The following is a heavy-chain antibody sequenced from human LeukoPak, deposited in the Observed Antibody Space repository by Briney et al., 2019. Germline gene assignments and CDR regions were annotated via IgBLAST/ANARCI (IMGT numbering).Heavy chain of an antibody. CDR2: IYSGGST. D-gene: IGHD5-18*01. CDR1: GFTVSSNY. J-gene: IGHJ4*02. CDR3: ARHTAMVFDY. V-gene: IGHV3-66*04. Sequence: PGGSLRLSCAAPGFTVSSNYMSWVRQAPGKGLEWVSVIYSGGSTYYADSVKGRFTISRDNSKNTLYLQMNSLRAEDTAVYYCARHTAMVFDYWGQGTLVTVSS.